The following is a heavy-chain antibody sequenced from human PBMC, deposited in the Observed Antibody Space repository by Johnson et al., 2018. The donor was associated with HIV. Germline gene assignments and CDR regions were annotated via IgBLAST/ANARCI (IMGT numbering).Heavy chain of an antibody. J-gene: IGHJ3*02. CDR3: ARGLTGDDAFDI. Sequence: EVLLVESGGGLVEPGGSLRLSCVASGFTFSDYYMSWIRQAPGKGLEWVSVIYSGGSTYYTDSVKGRFTISRDNSKNTLYLQMNSLRAGDTAVYYCARGLTGDDAFDIWGQGTMVTVSS. CDR1: GFTFSDYY. D-gene: IGHD7-27*01. CDR2: IYSGGST. V-gene: IGHV3-66*01.